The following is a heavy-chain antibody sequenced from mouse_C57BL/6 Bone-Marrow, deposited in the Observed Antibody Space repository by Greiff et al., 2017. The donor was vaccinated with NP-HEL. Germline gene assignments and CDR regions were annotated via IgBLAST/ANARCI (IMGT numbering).Heavy chain of an antibody. CDR1: GYAFSSSW. CDR2: IYPGDGDT. Sequence: QVQLKQSGPELVKPGASVKISCKASGYAFSSSWMNWVKQRPGKGLEWIGRIYPGDGDTNYNGKFKGKATLTADKSSSTAYMQLSSLTSEESAVDYCARKGTTVEDYWGQGTTLTGSS. V-gene: IGHV1-82*01. D-gene: IGHD2-14*01. CDR3: ARKGTTVEDY. J-gene: IGHJ2*01.